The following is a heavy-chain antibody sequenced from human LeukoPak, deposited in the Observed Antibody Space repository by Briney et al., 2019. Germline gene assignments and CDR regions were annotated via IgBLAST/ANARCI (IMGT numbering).Heavy chain of an antibody. Sequence: SETLSLTCTVSGGSTSSYYWSWIRQPPGKGLEWIGYIYYSGSTNYNPSLKSRVTISVDTSKNQFSLKLSSVTAADTAVYYCARQDVGQWLGFDPWGQGTLVTVSS. V-gene: IGHV4-59*08. J-gene: IGHJ5*02. CDR2: IYYSGST. CDR1: GGSTSSYY. D-gene: IGHD6-19*01. CDR3: ARQDVGQWLGFDP.